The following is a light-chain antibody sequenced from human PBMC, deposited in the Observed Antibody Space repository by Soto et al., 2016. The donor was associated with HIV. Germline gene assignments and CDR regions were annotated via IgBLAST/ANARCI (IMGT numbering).Light chain of an antibody. CDR2: AAS. J-gene: IGKJ2*01. CDR1: QGVYNY. CDR3: QQYKSYSYT. Sequence: DIQMTQSPSLLSASVGDRVTITCRASQGVYNYLVWYQQKAGKAPKSLIYAASSLQSGVPSRFSGGGSGTEFTLTISSLQPDDFATYYCQQYKSYSYTFGQGTQLEIK. V-gene: IGKV1-16*01.